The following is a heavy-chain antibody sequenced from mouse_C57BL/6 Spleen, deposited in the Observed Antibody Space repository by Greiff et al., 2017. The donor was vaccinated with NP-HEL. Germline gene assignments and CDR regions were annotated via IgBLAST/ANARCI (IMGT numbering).Heavy chain of an antibody. D-gene: IGHD2-1*01. CDR3: ALLMDY. Sequence: EVQLQQSGPALVKPSQSLSLTCSVTGYSITSGYYWNWIRQFPGNKLEWMGYISYDGSNNYNPSLKNRISITRDTSKNQFFLKLNSVTTEDTATYYCALLMDYWGQGTSVTVSS. J-gene: IGHJ4*01. V-gene: IGHV3-6*01. CDR2: ISYDGSN. CDR1: GYSITSGYY.